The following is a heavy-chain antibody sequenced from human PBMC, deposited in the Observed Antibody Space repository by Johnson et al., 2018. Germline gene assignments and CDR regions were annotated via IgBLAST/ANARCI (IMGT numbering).Heavy chain of an antibody. V-gene: IGHV1-8*01. CDR2: MNPYSGNT. CDR3: SWPNYGGSLGHYYYGMDV. D-gene: IGHD4-23*01. Sequence: QVQLVQSGAEVKKPGASVKVSCKASGYTFMSFDITWVRQAAGQGLEWMGWMNPYSGNTGYAQKFQGRVTMTKNASISTVYMELSSLRSDDTAVYYWSWPNYGGSLGHYYYGMDVWGQGTTVTVSS. CDR1: GYTFMSFD. J-gene: IGHJ6*02.